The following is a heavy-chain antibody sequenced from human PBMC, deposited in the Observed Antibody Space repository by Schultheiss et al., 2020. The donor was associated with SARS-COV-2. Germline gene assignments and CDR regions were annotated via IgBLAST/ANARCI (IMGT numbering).Heavy chain of an antibody. D-gene: IGHD5-12*01. CDR3: ARDLGGYDWKFGSY. V-gene: IGHV3-9*01. J-gene: IGHJ4*02. Sequence: GGSLRLSCAASGFTFDDYAMHWVRQAPGKGLEWVSGISWNSGSIGYADSVKGRFTISRDNAKNSLYLQMNSLRAEDTALYYCARDLGGYDWKFGSYWGQGTLVTVSS. CDR1: GFTFDDYA. CDR2: ISWNSGSI.